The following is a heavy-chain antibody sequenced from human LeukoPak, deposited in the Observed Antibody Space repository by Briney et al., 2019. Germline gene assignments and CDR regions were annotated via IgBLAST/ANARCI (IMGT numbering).Heavy chain of an antibody. J-gene: IGHJ6*02. CDR2: INPSGST. Sequence: SETLSLTCAVYGESLSAYYWNWVRQSPGEGLEWIGEINPSGSTEYNPSLKSRVTIPVDTAKNQFSLKLRSVTAADTAVYYCARGRGLWGQGTTVTVSS. V-gene: IGHV4-34*01. CDR3: ARGRGL. CDR1: GESLSAYY.